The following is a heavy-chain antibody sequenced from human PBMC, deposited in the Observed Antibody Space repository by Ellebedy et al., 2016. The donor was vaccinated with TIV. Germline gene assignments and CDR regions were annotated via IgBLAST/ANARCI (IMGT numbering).Heavy chain of an antibody. CDR1: GFTLSSYV. D-gene: IGHD2-21*01. CDR2: ISSDGADI. V-gene: IGHV3-23*01. J-gene: IGHJ4*02. Sequence: PGGSLRLSCAASGFTLSSYVMSWVRQAPGKRLERVAAISSDGADIYYADSVKGRFTISRANSKNTLYLQMNSLRAEDTAVYYCARDYGDSLWGLDYWGQGTLVTVSS. CDR3: ARDYGDSLWGLDY.